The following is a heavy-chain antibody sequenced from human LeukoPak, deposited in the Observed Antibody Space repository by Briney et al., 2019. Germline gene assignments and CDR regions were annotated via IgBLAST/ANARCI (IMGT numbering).Heavy chain of an antibody. CDR2: IYYSGTT. CDR1: GGSINDHY. Sequence: SETLSLTCTVSGGSINDHYWSWIRQPPGKGLEWIGHIYYSGTTNYNPSLKSRVDTSKSQLSLKLTSVTAADTAVYYCARDTPIDPYYYYYMDVWGKGTTVTVSS. D-gene: IGHD2-15*01. CDR3: ARDTPIDPYYYYYMDV. J-gene: IGHJ6*03. V-gene: IGHV4-59*11.